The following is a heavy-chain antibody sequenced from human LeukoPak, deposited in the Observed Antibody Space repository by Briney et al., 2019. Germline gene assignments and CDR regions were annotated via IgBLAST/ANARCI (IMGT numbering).Heavy chain of an antibody. CDR3: ARGDYSGSYWRY. CDR1: GYSISSGYY. CDR2: IYHSGST. J-gene: IGHJ4*02. Sequence: PSETLSLTCTVSGYSISSGYYWGWIRQPPGKGLEYIGSIYHSGSTYYKPSLKSRVTISVDTSKNQFSLKLSSVTAADTAVYYCARGDYSGSYWRYWGRGTLVTVSS. D-gene: IGHD1-26*01. V-gene: IGHV4-38-2*02.